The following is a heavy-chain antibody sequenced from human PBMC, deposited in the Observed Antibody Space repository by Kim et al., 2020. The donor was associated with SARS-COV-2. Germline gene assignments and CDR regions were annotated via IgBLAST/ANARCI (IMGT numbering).Heavy chain of an antibody. Sequence: GGSLRLSCAASGFSFSDYAMHWVRQAPGKGLEWVAVITNDENSKYYADAVKGRFIISRDNSTKTLFLQMNSLRVEDTAEYYCVKSRSWGQVDFWGQGTQV. CDR2: ITNDENSK. CDR1: GFSFSDYA. V-gene: IGHV3-30-3*01. CDR3: VKSRSWGQVDF. J-gene: IGHJ4*02. D-gene: IGHD1-26*01.